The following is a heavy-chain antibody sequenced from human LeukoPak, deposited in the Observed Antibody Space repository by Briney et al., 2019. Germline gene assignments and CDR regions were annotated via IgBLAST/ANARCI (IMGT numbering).Heavy chain of an antibody. D-gene: IGHD1-1*01. V-gene: IGHV3-23*01. CDR1: GFTFSSYA. J-gene: IGHJ4*02. CDR2: ISSRGGTT. Sequence: GGSLRLSCAASGFTFSSYAMSWVRQAPGKGLEWVSGISSRGGTTYYADSVKGRFTISRDNSKNTLYLQMNSLRAEDTAVYYCAKVFANVRNAIDYWGQGTLVTVSS. CDR3: AKVFANVRNAIDY.